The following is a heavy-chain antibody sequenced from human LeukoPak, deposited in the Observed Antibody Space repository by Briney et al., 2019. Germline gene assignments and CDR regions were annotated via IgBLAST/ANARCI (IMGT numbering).Heavy chain of an antibody. CDR2: ISGYNGNT. V-gene: IGHV1-18*01. CDR3: ARDPDYYGSGSYGGNWFDP. Sequence: ASVKVSCKASGYTFNSYGISWVRQAPGQGLEWMGWISGYNGNTKYVQKLQGRVTMTTDTSTSTAYMELRSLRSDDTAVYYCARDPDYYGSGSYGGNWFDPWDQGTLVTVSS. J-gene: IGHJ5*02. D-gene: IGHD3-10*01. CDR1: GYTFNSYG.